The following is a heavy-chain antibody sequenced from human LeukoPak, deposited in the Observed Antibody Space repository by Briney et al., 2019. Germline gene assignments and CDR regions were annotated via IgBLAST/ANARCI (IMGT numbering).Heavy chain of an antibody. CDR1: GFTFSSYA. V-gene: IGHV3-30-3*01. CDR2: ISYDGSNK. D-gene: IGHD1-26*01. Sequence: PGRSLRLSCAASGFTFSSYAMHWVRQAPGKGLEWVAVISYDGSNKYYADSVKGRFTISRDNSKNTLYLQMNSLRAGDTAVYYCARAEVGASDYWGQGTLVTVSS. CDR3: ARAEVGASDY. J-gene: IGHJ4*02.